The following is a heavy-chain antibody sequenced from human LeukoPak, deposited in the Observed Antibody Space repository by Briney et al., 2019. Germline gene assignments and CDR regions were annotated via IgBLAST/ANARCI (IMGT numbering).Heavy chain of an antibody. CDR3: ARASSDYDASDV. J-gene: IGHJ3*01. D-gene: IGHD4-17*01. CDR2: ISCSSNFI. V-gene: IGHV3-21*01. Sequence: GGSVRLSCAASGFTFSSYSMNWLRQAPGKGLEWVSSISCSSNFIYYADSEKCRFTISRDNAKNSLYLQMNRLRAEDTAVYYCARASSDYDASDVWGQGTMVTVSS. CDR1: GFTFSSYS.